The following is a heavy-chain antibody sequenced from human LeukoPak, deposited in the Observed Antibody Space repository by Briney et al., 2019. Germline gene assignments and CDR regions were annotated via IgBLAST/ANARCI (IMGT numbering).Heavy chain of an antibody. CDR3: ARVEGTYNWNLGFDY. CDR2: IKQDGSEK. V-gene: IGHV3-7*01. D-gene: IGHD1-1*01. J-gene: IGHJ4*02. Sequence: GGSLRLSCAASGFTFSNFGMHWVRQAPGKGLEWVANIKQDGSEKHYVDSVKGRFTISRDNAKNSLYLQMNSLRAEDTAVYYCARVEGTYNWNLGFDYWGQGTLVTVSS. CDR1: GFTFSNFG.